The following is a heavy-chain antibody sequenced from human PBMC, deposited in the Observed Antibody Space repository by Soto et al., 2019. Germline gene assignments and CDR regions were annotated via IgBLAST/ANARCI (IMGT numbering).Heavy chain of an antibody. CDR2: IIPIFGIP. J-gene: IGHJ4*02. CDR3: ARGRDMATSKRAFGD. CDR1: GGTFNSHA. V-gene: IGHV1-69*12. Sequence: QVQLVQSGAEVTKPGSSVKVSCKASGGTFNSHAISWVRQAPGQGLEWMGDIIPIFGIPNYAQKFQGRVTITADESTSTVYMELSSLRSEDTAMYYCARGRDMATSKRAFGDWGQGTLVTISS. D-gene: IGHD5-12*01.